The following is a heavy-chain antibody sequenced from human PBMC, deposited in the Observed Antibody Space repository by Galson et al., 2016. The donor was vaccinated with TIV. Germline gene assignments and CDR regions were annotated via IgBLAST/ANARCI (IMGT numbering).Heavy chain of an antibody. Sequence: SETLSLTCTVSGDYISNSRYYWGWIRQSPGKGLEWIATIYYTGSSYYNPTPSLNSRVTISVDTSRNHFSLKVTSVTAADTAVYFCARVKLQLPNWFVPWGQGTLVTVSS. J-gene: IGHJ5*02. D-gene: IGHD1-1*01. CDR3: ARVKLQLPNWFVP. CDR1: GDYISNSRYY. CDR2: IYYTGSS. V-gene: IGHV4-39*07.